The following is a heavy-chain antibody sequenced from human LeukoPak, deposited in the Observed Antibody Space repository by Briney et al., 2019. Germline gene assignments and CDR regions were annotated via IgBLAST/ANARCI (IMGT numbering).Heavy chain of an antibody. CDR3: ATGGVDTAMVTGVY. Sequence: ASVTVSCKVSGYTLTELSMHWVRQAPGKGLEWMGGFDPEDGETIYAQKFQGRVTMTEDTSADTAYMELSSLRSEDTAVYYCATGGVDTAMVTGVYWGQGTLVTVSS. CDR2: FDPEDGET. J-gene: IGHJ4*02. CDR1: GYTLTELS. V-gene: IGHV1-24*01. D-gene: IGHD5-18*01.